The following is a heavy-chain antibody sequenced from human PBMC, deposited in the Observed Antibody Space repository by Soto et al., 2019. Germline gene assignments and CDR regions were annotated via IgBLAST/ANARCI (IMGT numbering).Heavy chain of an antibody. J-gene: IGHJ6*03. D-gene: IGHD2-2*01. CDR2: MNPNSGNT. Sequence: ASVKVSCKASGYSFTSYDSNWGRQATGQGLERMGWMNPNSGNTGYAQKFQGRVTMTRNTSISTAYMELSSLRSEDTAVYYCARNGCSSTSCYAPKLNYYYYYMDVWGKGTTVTVSS. V-gene: IGHV1-8*01. CDR3: ARNGCSSTSCYAPKLNYYYYYMDV. CDR1: GYSFTSYD.